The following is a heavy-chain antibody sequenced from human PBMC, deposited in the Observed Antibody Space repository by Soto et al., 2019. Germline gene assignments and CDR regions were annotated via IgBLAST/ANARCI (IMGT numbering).Heavy chain of an antibody. V-gene: IGHV4-39*01. J-gene: IGHJ4*02. CDR3: ARHLAYYDILTSFDC. D-gene: IGHD3-9*01. Sequence: SETLSLTCTVSGGSISSGSNYWGWIRQPPGKGLEWIGSIHYSGSTYYNPSLKSRVTISVDTSNNQFSLKLSSVTAADTAVYYCARHLAYYDILTSFDCWAQGALVTVSS. CDR1: GGSISSGSNY. CDR2: IHYSGST.